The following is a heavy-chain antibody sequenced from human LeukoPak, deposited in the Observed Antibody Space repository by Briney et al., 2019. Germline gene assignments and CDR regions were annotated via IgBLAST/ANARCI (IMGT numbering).Heavy chain of an antibody. CDR1: GYTFTSYR. J-gene: IGHJ4*02. Sequence: GASVKVSCKASGYTFTSYRIQWVRQAPGQGLEWMALINANDGSTAYAHKFQGRVTMTRDTSTSTVYMDLSSLTSEDTAVYYCARAPRNSSTMLDYWGQGTLVTVSS. CDR3: ARAPRNSSTMLDY. CDR2: INANDGST. D-gene: IGHD6-13*01. V-gene: IGHV1-46*01.